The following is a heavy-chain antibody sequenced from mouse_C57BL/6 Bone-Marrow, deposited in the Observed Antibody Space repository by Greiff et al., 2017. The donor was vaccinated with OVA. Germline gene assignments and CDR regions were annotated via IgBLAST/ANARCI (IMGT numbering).Heavy chain of an antibody. D-gene: IGHD1-1*01. CDR2: IHPNSGST. Sequence: QVQLKQPGAELVKPGASVKLSCKASGYTFTSYWMYWVKQRPGQGLEWIGMIHPNSGSTNYNEKFKSKATLTVDKSSSTAYMQLSSLTSEDSAVYYCARETVVHFDVWGTGTTVTVSS. CDR3: ARETVVHFDV. V-gene: IGHV1-64*01. CDR1: GYTFTSYW. J-gene: IGHJ1*03.